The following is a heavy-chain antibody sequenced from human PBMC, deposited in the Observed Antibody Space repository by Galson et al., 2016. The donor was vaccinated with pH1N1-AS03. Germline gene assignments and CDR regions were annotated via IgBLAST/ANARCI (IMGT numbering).Heavy chain of an antibody. CDR3: AEDPSGSEWWERRGDWCFDL. J-gene: IGHJ2*01. CDR1: GFTFSIYA. D-gene: IGHD2-15*01. V-gene: IGHV3-23*01. CDR2: IGGTSVTT. Sequence: SLRLSCAASGFTFSIYAMTWVRQTPGKGLEWVSSIGGTSVTTYYAASVKGRFTISRDNSKNTVYLQMSSLRAEDTAVYFCAEDPSGSEWWERRGDWCFDLWGRGTLVTVSS.